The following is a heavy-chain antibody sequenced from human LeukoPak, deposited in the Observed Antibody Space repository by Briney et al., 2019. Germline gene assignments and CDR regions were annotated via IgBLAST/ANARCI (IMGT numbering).Heavy chain of an antibody. CDR1: GGTFSSYA. CDR3: ARDWSPKAHIADYYYGMDV. CDR2: IIPIFGTA. Sequence: GASVKVSCKASGGTFSSYAISWVRQAPGQGLEWMGGIIPIFGTANYAQKFQGRVTITADESTSTAYMELSSLRSEDTAVYYCARDWSPKAHIADYYYGMDVWAKGPRSPSP. D-gene: IGHD6-13*01. V-gene: IGHV1-69*13. J-gene: IGHJ6*02.